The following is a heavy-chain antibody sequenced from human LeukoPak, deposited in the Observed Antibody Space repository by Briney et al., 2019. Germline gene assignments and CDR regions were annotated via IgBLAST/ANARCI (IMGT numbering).Heavy chain of an antibody. V-gene: IGHV4-61*02. CDR1: GGSISSGGYY. CDR3: AGSPCNWNYANYYFDY. Sequence: SETLSLTCTVSGGSISSGGYYWSWIRQPAGKGLEWIGRIYTSGSTNYNPSLKSRVTISVDTSKNQFSLKLSSVTAADTAVYYCAGSPCNWNYANYYFDYWGQGTLVTVSS. CDR2: IYTSGST. J-gene: IGHJ4*02. D-gene: IGHD1-7*01.